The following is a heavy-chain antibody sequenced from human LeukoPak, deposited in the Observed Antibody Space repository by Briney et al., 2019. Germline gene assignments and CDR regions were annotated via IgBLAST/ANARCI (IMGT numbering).Heavy chain of an antibody. V-gene: IGHV3-23*01. CDR1: KFAFSSYA. J-gene: IGHJ3*02. CDR3: GKNRYSGSLSPFDI. D-gene: IGHD1-26*01. CDR2: ISGGGGNT. Sequence: GGSLRLSCAASKFAFSSYAMSWVRQAPGKGLEWVSAISGGGGNTYYADSVKGRFTISRDNSKNTLYLQMNSLRAEDTAVYYCGKNRYSGSLSPFDIWGQGIMVTVSS.